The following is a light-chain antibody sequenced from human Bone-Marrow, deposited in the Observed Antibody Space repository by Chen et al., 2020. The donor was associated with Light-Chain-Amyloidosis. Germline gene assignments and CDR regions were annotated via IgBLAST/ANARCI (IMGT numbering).Light chain of an antibody. Sequence: DIVMTQSPLSLPVTPGEPASISCRSSQSLLHSNGYNYLDWYLQKPGQSPQLLIYLGSNPASGVPDRFSGSGSGTDFTLKISRVEAEDVGVYYCMQALQTPLTFGGGTKVEI. J-gene: IGKJ4*01. CDR3: MQALQTPLT. V-gene: IGKV2-28*01. CDR1: QSLLHSNGYNY. CDR2: LGS.